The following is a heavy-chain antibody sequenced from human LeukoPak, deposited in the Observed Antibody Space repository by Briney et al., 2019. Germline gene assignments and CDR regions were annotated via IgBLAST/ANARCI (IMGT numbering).Heavy chain of an antibody. CDR2: ISSSGSTI. CDR3: ARDSSSGWFPDY. J-gene: IGHJ4*02. CDR1: GFTFSSDE. Sequence: GGSLRLSCAASGFTFSSDEMNWVRQAPGKGLEWVSYISSSGSTIYYADSVKGRFTISRDNAKNSLYLQMNSLRAEDTAIYYCARDSSSGWFPDYWGQGTLVTVSS. V-gene: IGHV3-48*03. D-gene: IGHD6-19*01.